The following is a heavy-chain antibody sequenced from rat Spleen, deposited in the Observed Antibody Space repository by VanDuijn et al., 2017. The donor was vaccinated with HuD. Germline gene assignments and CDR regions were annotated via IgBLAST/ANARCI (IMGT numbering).Heavy chain of an antibody. J-gene: IGHJ4*01. D-gene: IGHD1-11*01. V-gene: IGHV5-22*01. CDR3: AREGEGLDA. CDR1: GFTFSGYY. Sequence: EVQVVESGGGLVQPGRSLKLSCAASGFTFSGYYMAWVRQAPKKGLEWVASISYEGNNTYYGDSVKGRFTISRDNAKSTLYLQMNSLRSEDTATYYCAREGEGLDAWGQGASVTVSS. CDR2: ISYEGNNT.